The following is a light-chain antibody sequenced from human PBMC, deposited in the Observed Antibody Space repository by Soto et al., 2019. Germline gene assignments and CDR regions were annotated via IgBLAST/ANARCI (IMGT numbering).Light chain of an antibody. CDR2: GNT. CDR3: QSYDKSLSSSV. V-gene: IGLV1-40*01. Sequence: QSVLTQPPSVSGAPGQRVTISCTGSSSNIGAGYDVHWYEQLPGTAPKLLIFGNTNRPSGVPDRFSGSRSGTSASLAITGLQAEDEADSYCQSYDKSLSSSVFGGGTKVTVL. CDR1: SSNIGAGYD. J-gene: IGLJ2*01.